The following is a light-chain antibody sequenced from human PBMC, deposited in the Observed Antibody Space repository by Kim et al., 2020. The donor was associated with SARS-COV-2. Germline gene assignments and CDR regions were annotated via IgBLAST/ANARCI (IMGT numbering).Light chain of an antibody. J-gene: IGKJ4*01. Sequence: AVVGDRFTITCRAIQGISNYLAWYQQKPGKVPKLLMYAASTLQSGVPSRFSGSGSGTDFTLTISSLQPEDVATYYCQKYNSAPLTFGGGTKVDIK. V-gene: IGKV1-27*01. CDR1: QGISNY. CDR3: QKYNSAPLT. CDR2: AAS.